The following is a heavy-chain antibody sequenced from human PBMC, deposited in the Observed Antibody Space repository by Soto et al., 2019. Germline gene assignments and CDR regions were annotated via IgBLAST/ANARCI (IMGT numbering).Heavy chain of an antibody. CDR3: ARDRGITIFGVVPAPDYYGMDV. CDR2: INPSGGST. J-gene: IGHJ6*02. CDR1: GYTFPNYY. D-gene: IGHD3-3*01. Sequence: ASVKVSCKASGYTFPNYYMHWVRQAPGQGLEWMGIINPSGGSTSYAQKFQGRVTMTRDTSTSTVYMELSSLRSEDTAVYYCARDRGITIFGVVPAPDYYGMDVWGQGTTVTVSS. V-gene: IGHV1-46*01.